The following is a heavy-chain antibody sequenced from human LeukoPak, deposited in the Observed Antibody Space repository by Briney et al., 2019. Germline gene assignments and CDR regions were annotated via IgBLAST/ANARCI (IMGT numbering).Heavy chain of an antibody. CDR2: ITRGGST. CDR3: ARGDIAARLAN. J-gene: IGHJ4*02. Sequence: SETLSLTCTVSGGSISSYYWSWIRQPPGKGLEWIGEITRGGSTYYNPSLKSRVTISVDTSKNQFSLKVNSVTAADTAVYYCARGDIAARLANWGQGTLVTVSS. D-gene: IGHD6-6*01. CDR1: GGSISSYY. V-gene: IGHV4-34*01.